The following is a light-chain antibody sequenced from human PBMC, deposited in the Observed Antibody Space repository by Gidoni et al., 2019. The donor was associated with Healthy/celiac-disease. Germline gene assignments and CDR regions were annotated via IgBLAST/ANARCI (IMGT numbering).Light chain of an antibody. CDR1: QSISSW. Sequence: DIQITQSPSTLSASVGDRVTITGRASQSISSWLAWYQQKPGKAPKLLIYKASSLESGVPSRFSGSGSGTEFTLTISSLQPDDFATYYCQQYNSYPLTFGGGTKVEIK. CDR3: QQYNSYPLT. CDR2: KAS. V-gene: IGKV1-5*03. J-gene: IGKJ4*01.